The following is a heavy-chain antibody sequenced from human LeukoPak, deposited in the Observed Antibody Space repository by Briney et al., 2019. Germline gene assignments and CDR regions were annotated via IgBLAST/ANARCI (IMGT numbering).Heavy chain of an antibody. Sequence: SETLSLTCAVYGGSFSGYYWSWIRQPPGKGLEWIGEINHSGSTNYNPSLKSRVTMSVDTSKNQFSLKLSSVTAADTAVYYCAWAYGDHADPFDYWGQGTLVTVSS. V-gene: IGHV4-34*01. D-gene: IGHD4-17*01. CDR1: GGSFSGYY. J-gene: IGHJ4*02. CDR3: AWAYGDHADPFDY. CDR2: INHSGST.